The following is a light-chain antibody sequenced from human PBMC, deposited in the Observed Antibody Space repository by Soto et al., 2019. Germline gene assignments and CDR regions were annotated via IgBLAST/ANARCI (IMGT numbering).Light chain of an antibody. J-gene: IGKJ1*01. V-gene: IGKV1-39*01. Sequence: DIQMTQSSSSLSASVGDRVTITCRASQSIDTYLNWYQRKPGKAPNVLIYAASTLQSGVPTRFSGSGSGTDFTLTISSLQPEDFATYYCQQSYSVPRTFGLGTKVEIK. CDR1: QSIDTY. CDR3: QQSYSVPRT. CDR2: AAS.